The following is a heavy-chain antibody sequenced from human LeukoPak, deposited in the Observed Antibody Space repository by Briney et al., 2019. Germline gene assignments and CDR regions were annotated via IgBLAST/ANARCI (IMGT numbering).Heavy chain of an antibody. Sequence: GGSLRLSCAASGFTFSSYWMNWVRQAPGKGLQWVSAISGRGSNTYYADSVKGRFTISRNNSRNTLYLEMNSLRAEDTAIYYCARTGSAWYADDYWGQGTLVSVSS. V-gene: IGHV3-23*01. CDR2: ISGRGSNT. CDR3: ARTGSAWYADDY. J-gene: IGHJ4*02. CDR1: GFTFSSYW. D-gene: IGHD6-19*01.